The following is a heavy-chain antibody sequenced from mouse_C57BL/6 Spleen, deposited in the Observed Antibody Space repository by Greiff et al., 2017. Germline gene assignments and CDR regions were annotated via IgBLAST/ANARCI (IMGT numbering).Heavy chain of an antibody. Sequence: QVQLKQPGAELVKPGASVKLSCKASGYTFTSYWMHWVKQRPGQGLEWIGMIHPNSGSTNYNEKFKSKATLTVDKSSSTAYMQLSSLTSEDSAVYYCARYGNFSDYWGQGTTLTVSS. CDR2: IHPNSGST. D-gene: IGHD2-1*01. CDR1: GYTFTSYW. V-gene: IGHV1-64*01. J-gene: IGHJ2*01. CDR3: ARYGNFSDY.